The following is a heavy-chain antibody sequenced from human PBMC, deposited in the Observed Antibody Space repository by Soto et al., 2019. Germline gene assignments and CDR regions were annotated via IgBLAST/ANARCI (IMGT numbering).Heavy chain of an antibody. CDR2: ISGSGGST. D-gene: IGHD3-10*02. Sequence: GGSLRLSCAASGFTFNNYAMIWVRQAPGKGLEWVSAISGSGGSTYYADSVKGRFTISRDNSKNTLYLQMNSLRAEDTAVYYCAKDNDRGVINYFDYWGQGTLVTVSS. J-gene: IGHJ4*02. CDR3: AKDNDRGVINYFDY. V-gene: IGHV3-23*01. CDR1: GFTFNNYA.